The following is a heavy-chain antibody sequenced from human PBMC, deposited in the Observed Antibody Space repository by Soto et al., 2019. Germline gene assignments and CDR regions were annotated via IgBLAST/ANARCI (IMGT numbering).Heavy chain of an antibody. Sequence: EVQLVESGGGLVQPGGSLRLSCAASGFTFSSYWMHWVRQAPGKGLVWVSRINSDGSSTSYADSVKGRFTISRDNAKNTPDSQMNSSGAEDTAVFYCGRGTDYWYCDLWGRGTLVTVSS. CDR1: GFTFSSYW. CDR3: GRGTDYWYCDL. J-gene: IGHJ2*01. V-gene: IGHV3-74*01. CDR2: INSDGSST.